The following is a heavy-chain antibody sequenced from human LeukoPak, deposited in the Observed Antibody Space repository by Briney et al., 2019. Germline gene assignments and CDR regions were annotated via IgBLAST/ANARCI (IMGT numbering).Heavy chain of an antibody. CDR3: ARRIVGVIDAFDY. CDR1: GGSISSPISY. J-gene: IGHJ4*02. D-gene: IGHD1-26*01. V-gene: IGHV4-39*01. CDR2: VLHSGAT. Sequence: PSETLSLTCTVSGGSISSPISYWGWIRQPPGKGLEWIATVLHSGATFYSPSLEGRLTIPIDTSTNQFSLKMTSMTAADTAVYYCARRIVGVIDAFDYWGQGALVTVSS.